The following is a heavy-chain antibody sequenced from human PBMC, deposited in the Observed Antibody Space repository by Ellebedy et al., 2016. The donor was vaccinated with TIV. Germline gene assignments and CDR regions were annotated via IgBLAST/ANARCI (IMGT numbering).Heavy chain of an antibody. CDR3: ARYRLGEGSGYEFFDY. V-gene: IGHV1-18*04. D-gene: IGHD5-12*01. CDR2: ITAYNGNT. CDR1: GYTFTSYG. Sequence: AASVKVSCKASGYTFTSYGINWVRQAPGQGLEWMGWITAYNGNTNYAQKVQGRVTMTTDTSTNTAYMELRSLRSDDTAVYYCARYRLGEGSGYEFFDYWGQGTLVTVSS. J-gene: IGHJ4*02.